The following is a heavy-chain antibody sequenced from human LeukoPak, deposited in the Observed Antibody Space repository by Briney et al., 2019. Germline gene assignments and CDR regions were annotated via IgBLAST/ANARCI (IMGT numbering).Heavy chain of an antibody. CDR1: GYTFTSYA. V-gene: IGHV7-4-1*02. CDR2: INTNTGNP. Sequence: EASVKVSCKASGYTFTSYAMNWVRQAPGQGLEWMGWINTNTGNPTYAQGFTGRFVFSLDTSVSTAYLQISSLKAEDTAVYYCAREVIFVKGWAAAGREGIQNFDYWGQGTLVTVSS. CDR3: AREVIFVKGWAAAGREGIQNFDY. D-gene: IGHD6-13*01. J-gene: IGHJ4*02.